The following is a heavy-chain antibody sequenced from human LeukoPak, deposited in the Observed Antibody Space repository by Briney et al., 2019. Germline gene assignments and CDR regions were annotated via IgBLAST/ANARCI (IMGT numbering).Heavy chain of an antibody. J-gene: IGHJ4*02. Sequence: SSETLSLTCTVSGYSISSGNYWDWIRQPPGKGLEWIGSIYHSGSTYYNPSLKSRVTISVDTSKNQFSLNLSSVTAADTAVYYCAKQYCSSTTCYDDRGAFDYWGQGTLVTVSS. CDR3: AKQYCSSTTCYDDRGAFDY. CDR1: GYSISSGNY. V-gene: IGHV4-38-2*02. CDR2: IYHSGST. D-gene: IGHD2-2*01.